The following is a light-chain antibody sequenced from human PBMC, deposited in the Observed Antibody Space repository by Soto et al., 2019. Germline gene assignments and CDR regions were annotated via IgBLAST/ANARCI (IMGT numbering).Light chain of an antibody. CDR1: SSGVGGYNY. J-gene: IGLJ2*01. Sequence: QSALTQPPSASGSPGQSVTISCIGTSSGVGGYNYVSWYQQHPGKAPKLMIYEVSKRPSGVPDRFSGSKSGNTASLTVSGLQAEDEADYYCSSYAASNNLGVFGGGTKVTVL. V-gene: IGLV2-8*01. CDR3: SSYAASNNLGV. CDR2: EVS.